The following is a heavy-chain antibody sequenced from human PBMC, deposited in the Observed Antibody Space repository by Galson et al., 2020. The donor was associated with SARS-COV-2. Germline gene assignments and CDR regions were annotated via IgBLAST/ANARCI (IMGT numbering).Heavy chain of an antibody. J-gene: IGHJ4*02. V-gene: IGHV1-8*01. Sequence: GESLKISCKASGYTFTSYDINWVRQATGQGLEWMGWMNPNSGNTGYAQKFQGRVTMTRNTSISTAYMELSSLRSEDTAVYYCARGTYSSRYPDYWGQGTLVTVSS. CDR2: MNPNSGNT. CDR3: ARGTYSSRYPDY. D-gene: IGHD6-25*01. CDR1: GYTFTSYD.